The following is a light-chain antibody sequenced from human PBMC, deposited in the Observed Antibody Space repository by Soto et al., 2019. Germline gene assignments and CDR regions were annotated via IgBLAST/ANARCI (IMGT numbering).Light chain of an antibody. Sequence: DLQMTQSPSSVSASVGDRVTIACRASQGISNRLAWYQRKPGKAPKLLIYSASTLYSAVPSRFSGSGSATDFTLTINSLQPEDFATYYCQQAQSLPLTFGGGTKVEIK. J-gene: IGKJ4*01. CDR1: QGISNR. CDR2: SAS. V-gene: IGKV1-12*01. CDR3: QQAQSLPLT.